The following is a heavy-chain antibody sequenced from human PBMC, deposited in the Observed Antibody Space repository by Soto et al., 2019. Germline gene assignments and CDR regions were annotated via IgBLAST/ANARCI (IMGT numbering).Heavy chain of an antibody. CDR2: ICHGDSET. V-gene: IGHV5-51*01. CDR3: ARAYGATTISTPWYDP. D-gene: IGHD1-26*01. J-gene: IGHJ5*02. Sequence: PGPSEKVSCAGGRYSFTNYWVGCVRQRLGKGLEWRGIICHGDSETRYGPFLDGQVTSSADKPITTAVRQWCSLRSTDTAMYYCARAYGATTISTPWYDPWGQGTLVTVS. CDR1: RYSFTNYW.